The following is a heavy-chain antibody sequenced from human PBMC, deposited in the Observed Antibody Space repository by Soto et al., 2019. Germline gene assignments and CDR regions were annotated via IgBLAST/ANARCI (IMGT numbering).Heavy chain of an antibody. CDR3: ARDGQQWLQSWFDP. CDR1: GFTFSSYA. V-gene: IGHV3-30-3*01. D-gene: IGHD6-19*01. CDR2: ISYDGSNK. Sequence: GGSLRLSCAASGFTFSSYAMHWVRQAPGKGLEWVAVISYDGSNKYYADSVKGRFTISRDNSKNTLYLQMNSLRAEDTAVYYCARDGQQWLQSWFDPWGQGTLVTVSS. J-gene: IGHJ5*02.